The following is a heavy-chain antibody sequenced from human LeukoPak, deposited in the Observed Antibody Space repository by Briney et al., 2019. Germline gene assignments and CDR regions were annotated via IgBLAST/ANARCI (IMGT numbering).Heavy chain of an antibody. J-gene: IGHJ6*03. CDR2: IKQDGSEK. CDR1: GFTFSSYW. D-gene: IGHD1-26*01. CDR3: AREELLHYYYYMDV. V-gene: IGHV3-7*01. Sequence: PGGSLRLSCAASGFTFSSYWMSWVRQAPGKGLEWVANIKQDGSEKYYVDSVKGRFTISRDNAKNSLYLQMNSLRAEDTAVYYCAREELLHYYYYMDVWGKGTTVTVSS.